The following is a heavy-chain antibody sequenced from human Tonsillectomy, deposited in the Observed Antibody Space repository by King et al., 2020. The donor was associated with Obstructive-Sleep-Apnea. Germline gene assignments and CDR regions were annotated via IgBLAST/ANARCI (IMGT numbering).Heavy chain of an antibody. CDR1: GYSFTSYW. Sequence: VQLVESGAEVKKPGESLKISCKGSGYSFTSYWIGWVRQMPGKGLEWMGIIYPSDSDTRYSPSFQGQVTISVDKSISTAYLQWSTLKASDTAMYYCEVAGPVFIPDYHIDVWGQGTTVTVSS. CDR2: IYPSDSDT. D-gene: IGHD3-3*01. J-gene: IGHJ6*02. CDR3: EVAGPVFIPDYHIDV. V-gene: IGHV5-51*01.